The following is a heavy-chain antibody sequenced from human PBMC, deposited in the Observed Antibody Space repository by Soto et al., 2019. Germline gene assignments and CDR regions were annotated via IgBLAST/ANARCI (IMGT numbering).Heavy chain of an antibody. CDR2: INAGNGNT. Sequence: QVQLVQSGAEVKKPGASVKVYCKASGYIFTSYPMHWVRQAPGQRLEWMGWINAGNGNTKYSQKFQGRVTITRDTSASPANMELSSLSSEATAVYACARGVPTIPDYWGQGTLVTVSS. D-gene: IGHD5-12*01. V-gene: IGHV1-3*01. J-gene: IGHJ4*02. CDR1: GYIFTSYP. CDR3: ARGVPTIPDY.